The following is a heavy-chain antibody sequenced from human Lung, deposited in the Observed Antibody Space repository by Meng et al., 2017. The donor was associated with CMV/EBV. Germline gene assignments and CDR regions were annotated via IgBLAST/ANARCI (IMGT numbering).Heavy chain of an antibody. CDR2: ISWNSGSI. CDR3: AKDIFPATVTTSFIDY. D-gene: IGHD4-17*01. Sequence: SLKISCAASGFTFDDYAMHWVRQAPGKGLEWVSGISWNSGSIGYADSVKGRFTISRDNAKNSLYLQMNSLRAEDTALYYCAKDIFPATVTTSFIDYWGQGTMVTGSS. J-gene: IGHJ4*02. CDR1: GFTFDDYA. V-gene: IGHV3-9*01.